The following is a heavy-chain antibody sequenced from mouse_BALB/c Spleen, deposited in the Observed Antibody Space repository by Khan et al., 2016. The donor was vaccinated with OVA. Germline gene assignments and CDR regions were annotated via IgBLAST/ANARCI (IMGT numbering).Heavy chain of an antibody. D-gene: IGHD1-1*01. J-gene: IGHJ3*01. V-gene: IGHV2-9*02. Sequence: QVQLKQSGPGLVAPSQTLSITCTVSGFSLTSYGVHWVRQPPGKGLEWLGVIWAGGSTNHNSALMSRLSISKDNSKSQVFLKMNSLQTDDTARYYCARAFYYGAWLAYWGQGTLVTVSA. CDR2: IWAGGST. CDR3: ARAFYYGAWLAY. CDR1: GFSLTSYG.